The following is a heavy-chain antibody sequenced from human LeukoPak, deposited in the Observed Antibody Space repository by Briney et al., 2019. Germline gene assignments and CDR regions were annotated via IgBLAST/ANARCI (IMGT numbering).Heavy chain of an antibody. D-gene: IGHD3-10*01. V-gene: IGHV4-59*01. CDR2: IYYSGST. J-gene: IGHJ5*02. CDR1: GGSISSYY. Sequence: PSETLSLTCTVSGGSISSYYWSWLRQPPGKGLEWIGYIYYSGSTNYNPSLKSRVTISVDTSKNQFSLKLSSVTAADTAVYYCASWRFGEFNWFDPWGQGTLVTVSS. CDR3: ASWRFGEFNWFDP.